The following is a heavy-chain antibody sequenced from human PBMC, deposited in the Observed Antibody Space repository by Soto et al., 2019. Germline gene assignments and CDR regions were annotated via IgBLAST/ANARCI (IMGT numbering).Heavy chain of an antibody. CDR2: IYATGDT. Sequence: SETLSLTCNVSGASLSRYYWSWIRQPPGKGLEWIGRIYATGDTDYNPSLKSRISMSVDMSKKQFSLRRWCVTAADTAIYYCVRDGTKNLRDRFEPWGRGILVTVYS. V-gene: IGHV4-4*07. CDR3: VRDGTKNLRDRFEP. CDR1: GASLSRYY. J-gene: IGHJ5*02. D-gene: IGHD1-26*01.